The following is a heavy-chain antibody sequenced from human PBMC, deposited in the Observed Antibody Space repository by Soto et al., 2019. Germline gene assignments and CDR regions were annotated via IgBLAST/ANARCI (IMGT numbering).Heavy chain of an antibody. D-gene: IGHD1-1*01. Sequence: QVQLVQSGAEVRKPGASVKVSCKASGYNFSNYFIHWIRQAPGQGLEWLGEINPSGGRTTYLQRFRDRNTMTADTSTNTVYVELTGLTSDDTAEYYCARQVTTRNGLDPWGQGTLVIVSS. CDR2: INPSGGRT. V-gene: IGHV1-46*01. CDR3: ARQVTTRNGLDP. J-gene: IGHJ5*02. CDR1: GYNFSNYF.